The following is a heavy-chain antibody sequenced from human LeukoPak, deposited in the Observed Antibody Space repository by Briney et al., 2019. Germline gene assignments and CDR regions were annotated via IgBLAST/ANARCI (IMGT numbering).Heavy chain of an antibody. Sequence: GGSLRLSCAASGFTFDDYAMHWVRQAPGKGLEWVSGISWNSGSIGYADSVKGRFTISRDNAKNSLYLQMNSLRAEDMALYYCAKDMSLSYDFWSGPTFDYWGQGTLVTVSS. J-gene: IGHJ4*02. CDR3: AKDMSLSYDFWSGPTFDY. D-gene: IGHD3-3*01. CDR2: ISWNSGSI. CDR1: GFTFDDYA. V-gene: IGHV3-9*03.